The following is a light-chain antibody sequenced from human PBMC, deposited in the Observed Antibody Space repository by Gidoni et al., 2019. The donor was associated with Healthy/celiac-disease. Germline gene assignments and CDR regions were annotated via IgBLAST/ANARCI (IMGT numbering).Light chain of an antibody. CDR3: QQSYSTPLYT. CDR2: AAS. Sequence: DIQTTQSPSSLSASVGDRVTITCRANQSISSYLNWYQQKPGKAPKLLIYAASSLQSGVPSRFSGSGSGTDFTLTISSLQPEDFATYYCQQSYSTPLYTFGQGTKLEIK. J-gene: IGKJ2*01. CDR1: QSISSY. V-gene: IGKV1-39*01.